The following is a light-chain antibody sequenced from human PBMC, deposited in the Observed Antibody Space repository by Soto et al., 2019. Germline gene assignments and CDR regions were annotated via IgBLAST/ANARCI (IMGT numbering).Light chain of an antibody. J-gene: IGLJ2*01. CDR1: SSNIGAGYD. CDR3: QSYDSSLSVYVV. CDR2: GNT. Sequence: SVLTQPPSVSGAPGQRVTISCTGSSSNIGAGYDVNWYQQLPGTAPKLLIYGNTNRPSGVPDRFSGSKSGTSASLAITGLQAEDEADYYCQSYDSSLSVYVVFGGGTKLTVL. V-gene: IGLV1-40*01.